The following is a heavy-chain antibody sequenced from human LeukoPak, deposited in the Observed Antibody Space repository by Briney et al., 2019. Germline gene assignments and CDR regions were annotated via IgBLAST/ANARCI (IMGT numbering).Heavy chain of an antibody. V-gene: IGHV4-59*12. CDR2: IYYSGST. CDR3: ARDSYSSPDPERPHLWFDP. CDR1: GGSISSYY. D-gene: IGHD6-13*01. Sequence: SETLSLTCTVSGGSISSYYWSWIRQPPGKGLEWIGYIYYSGSTNYNPSLKSRVTISVDTSKNQFSLKLSSVTAADTAVYYCARDSYSSPDPERPHLWFDPWGQGTLVTVSS. J-gene: IGHJ5*02.